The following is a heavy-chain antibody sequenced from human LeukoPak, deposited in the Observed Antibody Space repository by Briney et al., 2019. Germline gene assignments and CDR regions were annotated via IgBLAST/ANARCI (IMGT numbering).Heavy chain of an antibody. D-gene: IGHD4-23*01. J-gene: IGHJ5*02. V-gene: IGHV1-8*01. CDR2: MNPNSGNT. CDR1: GYTFTTYD. CDR3: ARGPNNSDGGNSGSAWFDP. Sequence: ASVKVSCKASGYTFTTYDINWVRQATGQGLEWMGWMNPNSGNTGYAQKFQGRVTMTRNTSISTAYMEPSSLRSEDTAVYYCARGPNNSDGGNSGSAWFDPWGQGTLVTVSS.